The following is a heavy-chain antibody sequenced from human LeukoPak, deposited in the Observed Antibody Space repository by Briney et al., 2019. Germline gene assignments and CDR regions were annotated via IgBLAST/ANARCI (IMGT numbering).Heavy chain of an antibody. CDR3: AREMVEGATYYYDSSVVFDI. CDR1: GGSISSYY. D-gene: IGHD3-22*01. Sequence: SETLSLTCTVSGGSISSYYWSWIRQPAGKGLEWIGRIYTSGSTNYNPSLKSRVTMSVDTSKNQFSLKLSSVTAADTAVYYCAREMVEGATYYYDSSVVFDIWGQGTMVTVSS. J-gene: IGHJ3*02. V-gene: IGHV4-4*07. CDR2: IYTSGST.